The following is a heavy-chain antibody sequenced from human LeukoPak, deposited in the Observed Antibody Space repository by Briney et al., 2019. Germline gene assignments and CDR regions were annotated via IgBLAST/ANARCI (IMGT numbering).Heavy chain of an antibody. CDR1: GFTFSSYA. CDR3: ATDPGYCSGGSCSY. Sequence: GGSLRLSCAASGFTFSSYAMSWVRQAPGKGLEWVSAISGSGGSTYYADSVKGRFTISRDNSKNTLYLQMNSLRAGDTAVYYCATDPGYCSGGSCSYWGQGTLVTVSS. J-gene: IGHJ4*02. V-gene: IGHV3-23*01. CDR2: ISGSGGST. D-gene: IGHD2-15*01.